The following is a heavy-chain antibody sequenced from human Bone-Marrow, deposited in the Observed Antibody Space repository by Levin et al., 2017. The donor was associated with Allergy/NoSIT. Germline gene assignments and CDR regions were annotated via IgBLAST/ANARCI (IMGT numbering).Heavy chain of an antibody. D-gene: IGHD2-8*01. V-gene: IGHV3-23*01. CDR1: GFTFSSYA. CDR2: ISYSGGST. Sequence: GESLKISCAASGFTFSSYAMNWVRQAPGKGLEWVSAISYSGGSTYYADSVKGRFTISRDNSKNTLYLQMSSLRAEDTAIYYCAKDNGHYWGQGTLVTVSS. J-gene: IGHJ4*02. CDR3: AKDNGHY.